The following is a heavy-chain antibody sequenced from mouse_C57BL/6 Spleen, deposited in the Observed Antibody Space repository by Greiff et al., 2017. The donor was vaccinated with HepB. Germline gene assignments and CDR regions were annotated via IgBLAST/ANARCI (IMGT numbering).Heavy chain of an antibody. CDR2: IYPRSGNT. CDR1: GYTFTSYG. CDR3: ALTGKGAWFAY. V-gene: IGHV1-81*01. D-gene: IGHD4-1*01. J-gene: IGHJ3*01. Sequence: VKLMESGAELARPGASVKLSCKASGYTFTSYGISWVKQRTGQGLEWIGEIYPRSGNTYYNEKFKGKATLTADKSSSTAYMELRSLTSEDSAVYFCALTGKGAWFAYWGQGTLVTVSA.